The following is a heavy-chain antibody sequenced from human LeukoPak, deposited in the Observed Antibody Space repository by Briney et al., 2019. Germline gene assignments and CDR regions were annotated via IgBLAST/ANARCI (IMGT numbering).Heavy chain of an antibody. CDR3: ARGHNSSWYYFDY. V-gene: IGHV4-4*02. CDR2: IYHSGST. D-gene: IGHD6-13*01. J-gene: IGHJ4*02. CDR1: GDSISSSHW. Sequence: KPSGTLSLTCAVSGDSISSSHWWGWVRQPPGKGLAWIGEIYHSGSTNYNPSLKSRVTISVDKSKNQVSLKLSSVTAADTAVYYCARGHNSSWYYFDYWGQGTLVTVSS.